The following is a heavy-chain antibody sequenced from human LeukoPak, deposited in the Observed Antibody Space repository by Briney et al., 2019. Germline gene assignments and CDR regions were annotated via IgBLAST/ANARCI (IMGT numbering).Heavy chain of an antibody. J-gene: IGHJ4*02. CDR1: GYTFTSYD. Sequence: ASVKVSCKASGYTFTSYDINRVRQAPGQGLEWMGWINPNSGGTNYAQKFQGRVTMTRDTSISTAYMELSRLRSDDTAVYYCARGPLAAADYWGQGTLVTVSS. D-gene: IGHD6-13*01. CDR2: INPNSGGT. V-gene: IGHV1-2*02. CDR3: ARGPLAAADY.